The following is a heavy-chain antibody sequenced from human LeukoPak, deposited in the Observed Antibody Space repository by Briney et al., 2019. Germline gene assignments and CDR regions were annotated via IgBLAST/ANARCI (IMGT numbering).Heavy chain of an antibody. CDR1: GGSISSGGYY. J-gene: IGHJ4*02. CDR2: IYYSGST. CDR3: ARIELGTFDY. Sequence: SETLSLTCTVSGGSISSGGYYWRWIRQHPGKGLEWIGYIYYSGSTYYNPSLKSRVTISVDTSKSQFSLKLSSVTAADTAVYYCARIELGTFDYWGQGTLVTVSS. D-gene: IGHD7-27*01. V-gene: IGHV4-31*03.